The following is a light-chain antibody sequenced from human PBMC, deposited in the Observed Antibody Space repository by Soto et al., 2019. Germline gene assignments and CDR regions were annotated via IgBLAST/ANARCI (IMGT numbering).Light chain of an antibody. J-gene: IGKJ4*01. CDR2: DAS. CDR3: QQRTNWPLT. Sequence: EIVLTQSPVTLSLSPGERATLSCRASQSVTTFLAWYQQKPGQAPRLLIYDASKRATGIPARFSGSGSGTDVTLTISSLEPEDFAVSYCQQRTNWPLTFGGGTKVEIK. V-gene: IGKV3-11*01. CDR1: QSVTTF.